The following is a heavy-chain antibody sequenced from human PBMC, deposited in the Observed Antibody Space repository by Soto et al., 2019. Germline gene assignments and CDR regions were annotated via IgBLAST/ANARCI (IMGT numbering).Heavy chain of an antibody. CDR3: ARDRGYYDILTGYYTELNFDY. D-gene: IGHD3-9*01. CDR2: IYYSGTT. V-gene: IGHV4-39*02. Sequence: PSETLSLTCTVSGGSISSSSYYWGWIRQPPGKGLVWIGSIYYSGTTYYNPSLKSRVTISVDTSKNQFSLKLSSVTAADTAVYYCARDRGYYDILTGYYTELNFDYWGQGTLVTVSS. J-gene: IGHJ4*02. CDR1: GGSISSSSYY.